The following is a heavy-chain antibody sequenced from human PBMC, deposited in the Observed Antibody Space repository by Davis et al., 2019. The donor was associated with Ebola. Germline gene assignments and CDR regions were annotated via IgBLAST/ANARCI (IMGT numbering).Heavy chain of an antibody. CDR3: ARKSRLGGFDP. Sequence: MPSETLSLTCAVSGGSLSSSNWWSWVRQPPGKGLEWIGEIYRSGSTNYNPSLKSRVTISVDKSKNQFSLKLSSVTAADTAVYYCARKSRLGGFDPWGQGTLVTVSS. J-gene: IGHJ5*02. CDR2: IYRSGST. D-gene: IGHD2-21*01. V-gene: IGHV4-4*02. CDR1: GGSLSSSNW.